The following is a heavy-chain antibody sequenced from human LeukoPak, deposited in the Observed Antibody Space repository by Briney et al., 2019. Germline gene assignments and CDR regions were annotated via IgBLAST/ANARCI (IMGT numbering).Heavy chain of an antibody. J-gene: IGHJ5*02. CDR1: GGTFISYA. Sequence: SVKVSCKASGGTFISYAISWVRQAPGQGLEWMGRIIPILGIANYAQKFQGRVTITADKSTSTAYMELSSLRSEDTAVYYCARDKGIAVARNWFDPWGQGTLVTVSS. V-gene: IGHV1-69*04. CDR2: IIPILGIA. CDR3: ARDKGIAVARNWFDP. D-gene: IGHD6-19*01.